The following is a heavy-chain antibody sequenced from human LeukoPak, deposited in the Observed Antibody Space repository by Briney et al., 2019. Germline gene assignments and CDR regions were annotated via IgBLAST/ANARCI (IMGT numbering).Heavy chain of an antibody. Sequence: GGSLRLSRAASGFTFSSYSMNWVRQAPGKGLEWVSSISSSSSYIYYADSVKGRFTISRDNAKNSLYLQMNSLRAEDTAVYYCARDPRPYSTHDHFDYWGQGTLVTVSS. J-gene: IGHJ4*02. CDR2: ISSSSSYI. D-gene: IGHD6-13*01. CDR1: GFTFSSYS. CDR3: ARDPRPYSTHDHFDY. V-gene: IGHV3-21*01.